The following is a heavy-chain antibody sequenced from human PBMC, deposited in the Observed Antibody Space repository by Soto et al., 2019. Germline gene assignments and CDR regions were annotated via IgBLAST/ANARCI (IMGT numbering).Heavy chain of an antibody. CDR2: ISSSSDYI. CDR3: ARARVYATGPLDF. D-gene: IGHD6-13*01. Sequence: GSLRLSCTASGFTFTSYTMNWVRQAPGKGLEWVSSISSSSDYIYYADSMKGRVTISRDNAKNSLFLDMNSLTGEDTAVYYCARARVYATGPLDFWGQGTLVTVSS. CDR1: GFTFTSYT. J-gene: IGHJ4*02. V-gene: IGHV3-21*06.